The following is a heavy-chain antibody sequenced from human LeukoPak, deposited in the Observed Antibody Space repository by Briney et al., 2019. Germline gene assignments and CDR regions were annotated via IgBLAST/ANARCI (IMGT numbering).Heavy chain of an antibody. CDR1: GCTFSSYA. J-gene: IGHJ3*02. Sequence: ASVKVSCKASGCTFSSYAISWVRQAPGQGLEWMGGIIPIFGTANYAQKFQGRVTITADESTSTAYMELSSLRSEDTAVYYCATRWAVPAAIEEESSLGDIWGQGTMVTVSS. CDR2: IIPIFGTA. D-gene: IGHD2-2*02. V-gene: IGHV1-69*13. CDR3: ATRWAVPAAIEEESSLGDI.